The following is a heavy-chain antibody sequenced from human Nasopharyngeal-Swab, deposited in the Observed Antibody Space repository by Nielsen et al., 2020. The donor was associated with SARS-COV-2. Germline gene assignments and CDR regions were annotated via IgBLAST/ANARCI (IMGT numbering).Heavy chain of an antibody. CDR2: IYYSGST. D-gene: IGHD5-12*01. J-gene: IGHJ4*02. CDR3: ARGGWLRPFDY. Sequence: WVRQAPGKGLEWIGYIYYSGSTNYNPSLKSRVTISVDTSKNQFSLKLSSVTAADTAVYYCARGGWLRPFDYWGQGTLVTVSS. V-gene: IGHV4-59*01.